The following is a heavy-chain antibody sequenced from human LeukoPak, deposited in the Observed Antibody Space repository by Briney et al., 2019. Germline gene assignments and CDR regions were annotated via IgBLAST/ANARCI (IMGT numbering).Heavy chain of an antibody. D-gene: IGHD6-13*01. J-gene: IGHJ5*02. CDR3: ARAPSIAAAGTHPFGP. Sequence: ASVKVSCKASGYTFTSYYMHWVRQAPGQGLEWMGIINPSGGSTSYAQKFQGRVTMTRDTSTSTVYMELSSLRSEDTAVYYCARAPSIAAAGTHPFGPWGQGTLVTVSS. CDR2: INPSGGST. V-gene: IGHV1-46*01. CDR1: GYTFTSYY.